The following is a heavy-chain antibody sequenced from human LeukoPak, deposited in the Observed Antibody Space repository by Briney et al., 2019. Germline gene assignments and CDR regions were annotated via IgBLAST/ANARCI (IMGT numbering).Heavy chain of an antibody. CDR1: GGSISSSSSY. V-gene: IGHV4-39*07. J-gene: IGHJ4*02. CDR3: ARGKWDSSGWSTSYYFDY. CDR2: IYYSGST. Sequence: SETLSLTCTVSGGSISSSSSYWGWIRQPPGKGLEWIGSIYYSGSTYYNPSLKSRVTISVDTSKNQFSLKLSSVTAADTAVYYCARGKWDSSGWSTSYYFDYWGQGTLVTVSS. D-gene: IGHD6-19*01.